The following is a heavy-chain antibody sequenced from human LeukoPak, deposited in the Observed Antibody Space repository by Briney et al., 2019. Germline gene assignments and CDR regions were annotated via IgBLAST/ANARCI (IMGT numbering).Heavy chain of an antibody. V-gene: IGHV3-48*03. D-gene: IGHD2-2*01. CDR1: GFTFNSHE. CDR2: ISSGGSTT. CDR3: ARGCTSSSCYDY. Sequence: GGSLRLSCTASGFTFNSHEMNWVRHAPGKGLEWISYISSGGSTTYYADSVKGRFTISRDNTKNSLYLRMNSLRAEDTAVYYCARGCTSSSCYDYWGQGTLVTVSS. J-gene: IGHJ4*02.